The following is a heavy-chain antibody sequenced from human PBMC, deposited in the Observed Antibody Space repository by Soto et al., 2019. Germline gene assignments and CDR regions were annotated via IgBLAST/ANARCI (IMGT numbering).Heavy chain of an antibody. CDR1: GFTFSNAW. CDR2: IKSKTDGGTT. CDR3: TTDLTFFVPDLGPAFDI. D-gene: IGHD3-3*02. J-gene: IGHJ3*02. Sequence: GGSLRLSCAASGFTFSNAWMSWVRQAPGKGLGWVGRIKSKTDGGTTDYAAPVKGRFTISRDDSKNTLYLQMNSLKTEDTAVYYCTTDLTFFVPDLGPAFDIWGQGTMVTVSS. V-gene: IGHV3-15*01.